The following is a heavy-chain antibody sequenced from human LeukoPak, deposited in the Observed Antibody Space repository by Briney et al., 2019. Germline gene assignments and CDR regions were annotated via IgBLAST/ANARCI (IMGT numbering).Heavy chain of an antibody. CDR3: ARGGGRNTTMVWAFDY. Sequence: GGSLRLSCAASGFTFSSHWMHWVRQAPGKGLEYVSGISTNGGSTYYADSVKGRFTISRDNSKNTLFLQMGSLRAEDMAVYYCARGGGRNTTMVWAFDYWGQGTLVTVSS. J-gene: IGHJ4*02. V-gene: IGHV3-64*02. D-gene: IGHD5-18*01. CDR2: ISTNGGST. CDR1: GFTFSSHW.